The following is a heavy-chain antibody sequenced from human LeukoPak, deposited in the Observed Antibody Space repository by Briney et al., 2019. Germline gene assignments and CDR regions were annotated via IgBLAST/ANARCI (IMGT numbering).Heavy chain of an antibody. CDR3: ARARYDFWSGYYSPPPFLDP. Sequence: GASVKVSCKASGGTFSSYAISWVRQAPGQGLEWMGGIIPVFGTAEYAQKFQGIVTVTADESTSTACMALSSLRSEDTAVYYCARARYDFWSGYYSPPPFLDPWGQGTLVTVSS. CDR1: GGTFSSYA. J-gene: IGHJ5*02. CDR2: IIPVFGTA. V-gene: IGHV1-69*13. D-gene: IGHD3-3*01.